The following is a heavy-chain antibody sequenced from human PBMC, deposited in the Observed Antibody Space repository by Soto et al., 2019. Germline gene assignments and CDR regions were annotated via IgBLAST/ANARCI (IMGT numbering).Heavy chain of an antibody. CDR1: GYTFTSYG. CDR3: ARGRYGDY. CDR2: ISARNGDT. V-gene: IGHV1-18*01. J-gene: IGHJ4*02. Sequence: GAEVKKPGASVKVSCKGSGYTFTSYGITWVRQAPGQGLEWMGWISARNGDTDYAQKLQGRVTVTRDTSTSTAYMELRSLRSDDTAVYYCARGRYGDYWGQGALVTVSS. D-gene: IGHD1-1*01.